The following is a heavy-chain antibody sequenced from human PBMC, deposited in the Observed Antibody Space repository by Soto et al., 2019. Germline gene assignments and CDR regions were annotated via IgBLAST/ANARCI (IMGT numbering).Heavy chain of an antibody. D-gene: IGHD3-16*01. J-gene: IGHJ4*02. V-gene: IGHV3-23*01. CDR3: AKEGGRGGGYFDY. CDR1: GFTFSSYG. CDR2: ISGSGGNT. Sequence: EVPLLESGGGLVQPGGSLRLPCAVSGFTFSSYGMNWVRQAPGKGLEWVSGISGSGGNTYYADSVKGRFTISRDNSKNTLYLQMNSLRAEDTAVYYCAKEGGRGGGYFDYWGQGTLVTVSS.